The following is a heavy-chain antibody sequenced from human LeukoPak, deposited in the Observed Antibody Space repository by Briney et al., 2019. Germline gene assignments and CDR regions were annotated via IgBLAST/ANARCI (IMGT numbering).Heavy chain of an antibody. V-gene: IGHV3-21*01. CDR3: ARDAVTTDFDY. J-gene: IGHJ4*02. D-gene: IGHD4-17*01. Sequence: GGSLRLSCAASGFTFSSYSMNWVRQAPGKGLEWVSSISSSSSYIYYADSVKGRSTISRDNAKNSLYLRMNSLRAEDTAVHYCARDAVTTDFDYWGQGTLVTVSS. CDR1: GFTFSSYS. CDR2: ISSSSSYI.